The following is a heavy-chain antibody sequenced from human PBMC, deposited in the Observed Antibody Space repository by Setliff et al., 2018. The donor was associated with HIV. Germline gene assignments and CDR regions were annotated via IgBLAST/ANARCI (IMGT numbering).Heavy chain of an antibody. V-gene: IGHV3-74*01. D-gene: IGHD1-26*01. CDR2: INNDTTTT. CDR1: GFTFSRFW. J-gene: IGHJ4*02. Sequence: SLKISCAASGFTFSRFWMHWVRQAPGQGLVWVSGINNDTTTTTYADSVKGRFSISRDNAKNTLYLEMNGLRGEDTAVYYCVIFSYSSGWGQGTQVTVSS. CDR3: VIFSYSSG.